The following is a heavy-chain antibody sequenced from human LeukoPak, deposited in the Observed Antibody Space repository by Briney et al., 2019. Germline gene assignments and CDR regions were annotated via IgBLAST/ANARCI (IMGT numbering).Heavy chain of an antibody. CDR1: GGSISSSSYY. Sequence: PSETLSLTCTVSGGSISSSSYYWGWIRQPPGKGLEWIGYIYYSGSTNYNPSLKSRVTISVDTSKNQVSLKLSSVTAADTAVYYCARRRMALAVAGPFDYWGQGTLVTVSS. CDR2: IYYSGST. CDR3: ARRRMALAVAGPFDY. V-gene: IGHV4-61*05. D-gene: IGHD6-19*01. J-gene: IGHJ4*02.